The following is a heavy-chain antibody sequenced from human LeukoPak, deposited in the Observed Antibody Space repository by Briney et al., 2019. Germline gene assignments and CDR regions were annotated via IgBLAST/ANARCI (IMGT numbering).Heavy chain of an antibody. D-gene: IGHD3-22*01. CDR3: AKFGGRAVYYYDSSGYSAYYGMDV. V-gene: IGHV3-23*01. CDR1: GFTFSSYA. CDR2: ISGSGGST. Sequence: GGSLRLSCAASGFTFSSYAMSWVRQAPGKGLEWVSAISGSGGSTYYADSVKGRFTISRDNSKNTLYLQMNSLRAEDTAVYYCAKFGGRAVYYYDSSGYSAYYGMDVWGQGTTVTVS. J-gene: IGHJ6*02.